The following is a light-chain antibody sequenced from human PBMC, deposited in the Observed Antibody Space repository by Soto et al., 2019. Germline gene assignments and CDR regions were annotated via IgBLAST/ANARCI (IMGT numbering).Light chain of an antibody. CDR3: QQYNSWT. V-gene: IGKV1-5*02. CDR1: QSINSW. J-gene: IGKJ1*01. Sequence: DIQITQSPSTLSASVGDRVPIMCRASQSINSWLAWYQQKPGKAPKLLIYDASSLESGVPSRVSGSGSGTEFTLTSIRLQADDFATYYCQQYNSWTFGQGTKVDNK. CDR2: DAS.